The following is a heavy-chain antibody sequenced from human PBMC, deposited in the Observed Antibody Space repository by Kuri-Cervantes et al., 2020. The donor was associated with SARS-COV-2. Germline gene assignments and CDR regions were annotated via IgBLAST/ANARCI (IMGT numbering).Heavy chain of an antibody. CDR3: ARFYYDFWSGYRTTNYYMDV. CDR1: GGTFSSYA. CDR2: IIPIFGTA. J-gene: IGHJ6*03. D-gene: IGHD3-3*01. Sequence: KVSCKASGGTFSSYAISWVRQAPGQGLEWMGGIIPIFGTANYAQKFQGRATITADESASTAYIELSSLRSEDTAVYYCARFYYDFWSGYRTTNYYMDVWGKGTTVTVSS. V-gene: IGHV1-69*01.